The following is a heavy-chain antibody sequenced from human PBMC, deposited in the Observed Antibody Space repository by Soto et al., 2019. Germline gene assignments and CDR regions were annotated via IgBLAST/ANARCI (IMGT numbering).Heavy chain of an antibody. CDR3: ARGPYVYTVMVTSVDY. J-gene: IGHJ4*02. CDR2: ISSRSTYI. Sequence: GGSLRLSCAASGFTFSSYSMNWVRQAPGKGLEWVSSISSRSTYIYYAESVKGRFTISRDNAKNSLYLQMNSLRAEASSVYYCARGPYVYTVMVTSVDYWGQGTLVTVSS. CDR1: GFTFSSYS. D-gene: IGHD5-18*01. V-gene: IGHV3-21*01.